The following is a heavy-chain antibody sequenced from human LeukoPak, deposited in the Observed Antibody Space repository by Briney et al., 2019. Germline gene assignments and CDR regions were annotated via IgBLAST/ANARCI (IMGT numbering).Heavy chain of an antibody. Sequence: SVKVSCKASGGTFSSYAISWVRQAPGQGLEWMGGIILIFGTANYAQKFQGRVTITADESTSTAYMELSSLRSEDTAVYYCARDQTGTPNWFDPWGQGTLVTVSS. J-gene: IGHJ5*02. CDR2: IILIFGTA. V-gene: IGHV1-69*01. D-gene: IGHD1-1*01. CDR1: GGTFSSYA. CDR3: ARDQTGTPNWFDP.